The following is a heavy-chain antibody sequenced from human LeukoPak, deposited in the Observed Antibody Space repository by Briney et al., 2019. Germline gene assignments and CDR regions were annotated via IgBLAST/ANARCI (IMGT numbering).Heavy chain of an antibody. D-gene: IGHD5-18*01. J-gene: IGHJ5*02. V-gene: IGHV1-3*01. CDR1: GYIFTTYA. Sequence: GASVKVSCKVSGYIFTTYAMHWVRQAPGQRLEWMGWITAGNGNTNYAQKFQGWVTMTRDTSISTAYMELSRLRSDDTAVYYCAREGYSYGNRSRNWFDPWGQGTLVTVSS. CDR2: ITAGNGNT. CDR3: AREGYSYGNRSRNWFDP.